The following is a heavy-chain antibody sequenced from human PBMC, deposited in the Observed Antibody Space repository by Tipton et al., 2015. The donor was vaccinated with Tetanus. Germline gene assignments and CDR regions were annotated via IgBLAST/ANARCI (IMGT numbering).Heavy chain of an antibody. CDR3: ARHVEQLVPYYYYYMDV. J-gene: IGHJ6*03. D-gene: IGHD6-6*01. CDR2: IYYSGST. CDR1: GGSISSSSYY. V-gene: IGHV4-39*01. Sequence: LRLSCTVSGGSISSSSYYWGWIRQPPGKGLEWIGSIYYSGSTYYNPSLKSRLTISVDTSKNQFSLKLSSVTAADTAVYYCARHVEQLVPYYYYYMDVWGEGATVTVSS.